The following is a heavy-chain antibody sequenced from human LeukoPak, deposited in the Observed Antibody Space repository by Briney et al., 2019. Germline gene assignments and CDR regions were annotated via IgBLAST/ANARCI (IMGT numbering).Heavy chain of an antibody. V-gene: IGHV4-38-2*02. Sequence: PSETLSLTCTVSGYSISSGYYWGWIRQPPGKGLEWIGSIYHSGSTYYNPSLKSRVTISVDTSKNQFSLKLSSGTAADTAVYYCAKRYCSSTTCYDDRGAFDYWGQGTLVSVSS. J-gene: IGHJ4*02. CDR2: IYHSGST. D-gene: IGHD2-2*01. CDR1: GYSISSGYY. CDR3: AKRYCSSTTCYDDRGAFDY.